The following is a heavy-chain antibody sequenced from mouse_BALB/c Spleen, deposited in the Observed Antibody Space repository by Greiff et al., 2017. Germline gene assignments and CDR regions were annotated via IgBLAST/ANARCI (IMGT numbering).Heavy chain of an antibody. D-gene: IGHD1-1*01. CDR3: ARRVTLVANFDV. J-gene: IGHJ1*01. V-gene: IGHV8-12*01. CDR2: IYWDDDK. Sequence: QVTLKECGPGILQPSQTLSLTCSFSGFSLSTSGMGVSWIRQPSGKGLEWLAHIYWDDDKRYNPSLKSRLTISKDTSRNQVFLKITSVDTADTATYYCARRVTLVANFDVWGAGTTVTVSS. CDR1: GFSLSTSGMG.